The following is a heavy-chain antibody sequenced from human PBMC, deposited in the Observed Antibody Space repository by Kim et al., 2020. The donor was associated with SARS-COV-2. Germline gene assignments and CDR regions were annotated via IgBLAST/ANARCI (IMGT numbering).Heavy chain of an antibody. V-gene: IGHV4-39*02. D-gene: IGHD3-16*01. CDR3: AREWGTLGADY. Sequence: SETLSLTCTVSGGSISSSSYYWGWIRQPPGKGLEWIGSIYYSGSTYYNPSLKSRVTISVDTSKNQFSLKLSSVTAADTAVYYCAREWGTLGADYWGQGTL. CDR2: IYYSGST. J-gene: IGHJ4*02. CDR1: GGSISSSSYY.